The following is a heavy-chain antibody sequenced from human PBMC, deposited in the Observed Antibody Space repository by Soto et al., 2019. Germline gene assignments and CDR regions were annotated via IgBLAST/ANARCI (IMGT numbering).Heavy chain of an antibody. CDR3: VRGGNPYHYATSGPGTFDK. J-gene: IGHJ4*02. D-gene: IGHD3-22*01. CDR1: GDSVSGGDSY. Sequence: QVQLQESGPGLVKPSQTLSLTCTVSGDSVSGGDSYWSWIRQPPGKALEWIGYTSFSGYTSYTPSRKSRVTLSVDMSKSQFSLRLTSVTAADTAIYYCVRGGNPYHYATSGPGTFDKCGQGTLVSVSS. V-gene: IGHV4-30-4*01. CDR2: TSFSGYT.